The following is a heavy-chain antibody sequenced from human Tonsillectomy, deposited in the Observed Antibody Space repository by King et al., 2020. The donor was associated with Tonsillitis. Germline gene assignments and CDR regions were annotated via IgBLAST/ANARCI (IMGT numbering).Heavy chain of an antibody. D-gene: IGHD6-19*01. Sequence: VQLVESGGGVVQPGRSLRLSCVASGFTFSDYGVHWVRQAPGKGLEWVAVISYDGNRKNYLDSVKGRFTISRDNSKSTLYLQMNSLRVEDTAVYYCARARLYSSAWGIDSWGQGTLVIVSS. CDR1: GFTFSDYG. J-gene: IGHJ5*01. V-gene: IGHV3-30*19. CDR2: ISYDGNRK. CDR3: ARARLYSSAWGIDS.